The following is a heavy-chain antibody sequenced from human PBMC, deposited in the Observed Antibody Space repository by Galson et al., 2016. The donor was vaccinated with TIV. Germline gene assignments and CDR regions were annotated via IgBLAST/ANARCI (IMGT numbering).Heavy chain of an antibody. CDR1: GFIVNNNQ. CDR3: ARDRYYDASGYYFYYYGMDV. V-gene: IGHV3-53*01. Sequence: SLRLSCAASGFIVNNNQMSWVRQAPGKGLEWISVIYSDGRPYYANSVAGRFTISRGDSKNTLYLQMTSRRAEDTAVYYFARDRYYDASGYYFYYYGMDVWGQGTTVTVSS. J-gene: IGHJ6*02. CDR2: IYSDGRP. D-gene: IGHD3-3*01.